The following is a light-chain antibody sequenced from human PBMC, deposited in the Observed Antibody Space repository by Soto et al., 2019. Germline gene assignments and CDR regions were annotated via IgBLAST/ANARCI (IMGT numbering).Light chain of an antibody. J-gene: IGKJ1*01. Sequence: DIVLTQSPDSLAVSLGERATINCKSSQSVLYSSKNNNNLAWYQQKPGQPPKLLIYWASTRESGVPDRCSGSGSGTDFTLTIRSLQAADVAGYNCQQYYSTPRTFGQGTKVEIK. CDR3: QQYYSTPRT. CDR2: WAS. CDR1: QSVLYSSKNNNN. V-gene: IGKV4-1*01.